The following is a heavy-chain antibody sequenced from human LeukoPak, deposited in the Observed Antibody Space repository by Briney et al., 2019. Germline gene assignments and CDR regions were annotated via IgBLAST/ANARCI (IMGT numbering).Heavy chain of an antibody. Sequence: GGSLRLSCAASGFTFSSYAMHWVRQAPGKGLEWVAVISYDGSNKYYADSVKGRFTISRDNSKNTLYLQMNSLRAEDTAVYYCARGKVIRNAFDIWGQGTMVTASS. CDR2: ISYDGSNK. D-gene: IGHD2-21*01. CDR1: GFTFSSYA. J-gene: IGHJ3*02. V-gene: IGHV3-30-3*01. CDR3: ARGKVIRNAFDI.